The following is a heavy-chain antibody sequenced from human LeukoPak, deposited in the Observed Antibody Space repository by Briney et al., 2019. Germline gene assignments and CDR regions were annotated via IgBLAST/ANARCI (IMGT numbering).Heavy chain of an antibody. V-gene: IGHV3-23*01. CDR2: ISGSGGST. CDR3: AKKGYYDFWSGYYAWFDP. D-gene: IGHD3-3*01. J-gene: IGHJ5*02. CDR1: GFTFSSYA. Sequence: PGGSPRLSCAASGFTFSSYAMSWVRQAPGKGLEWVSAISGSGGSTYYADSVKGRFTISRDNSKNTLYLQMNSLRAEDTAVYYCAKKGYYDFWSGYYAWFDPWGQGTLVTVSS.